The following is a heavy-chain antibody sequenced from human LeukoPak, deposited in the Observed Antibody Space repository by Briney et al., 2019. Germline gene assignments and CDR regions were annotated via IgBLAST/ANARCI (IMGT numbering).Heavy chain of an antibody. Sequence: ASVKVSCKASGGTSSSYAISWVRQAPGQGLEWMGGIIPIFGTANYAQKFQGRVTITTDESTSTAYMELSSLRSEDTAVYYCARGSNGGNYFDYWGQGTLVTVSS. J-gene: IGHJ4*02. D-gene: IGHD2-15*01. V-gene: IGHV1-69*05. CDR2: IIPIFGTA. CDR1: GGTSSSYA. CDR3: ARGSNGGNYFDY.